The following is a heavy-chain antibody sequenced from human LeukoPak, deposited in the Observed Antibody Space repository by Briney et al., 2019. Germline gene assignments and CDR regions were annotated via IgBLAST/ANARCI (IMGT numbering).Heavy chain of an antibody. Sequence: PSETLSLSCTVSVVSASIYYWSWIRQSPEKGLEWIGYIYYSVSTKYNPSLKSRVTLSVDTSKNQFSLKLSSVTAADTAVYYCARAGADVWGQGTTVTVSS. CDR2: IYYSVST. CDR1: VVSASIYY. CDR3: ARAGADV. V-gene: IGHV4-59*08. J-gene: IGHJ6*02.